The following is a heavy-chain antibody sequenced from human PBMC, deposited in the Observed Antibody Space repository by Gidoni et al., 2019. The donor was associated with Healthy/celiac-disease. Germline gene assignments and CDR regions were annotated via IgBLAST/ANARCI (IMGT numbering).Heavy chain of an antibody. CDR3: AKDGYSGYEGDAFDI. D-gene: IGHD5-12*01. CDR1: GFTFSSYA. CDR2: MSGSGGST. J-gene: IGHJ3*02. Sequence: EVQLLESGGGLVQPGGSLRLSCAASGFTFSSYAMGWVRQAPGKGLEWVSAMSGSGGSTYYADSVKGRFTISRDNSKNTLYLQMNSLRAEDTAVYYCAKDGYSGYEGDAFDIWGQGTMVTVSS. V-gene: IGHV3-23*01.